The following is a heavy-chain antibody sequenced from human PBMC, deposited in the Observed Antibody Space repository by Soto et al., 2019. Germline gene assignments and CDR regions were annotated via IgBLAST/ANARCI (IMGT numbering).Heavy chain of an antibody. V-gene: IGHV3-23*01. Sequence: PGGSLRLSCAASGFTLNSHAMSWVRQAPGKGLEWVSGIVDSGTNTYYADSVKGRFTISSDSSKNTLYLQMNSLRADDTARYYSAKRALGAHDYWGQGTLVTVSS. D-gene: IGHD1-26*01. CDR1: GFTLNSHA. CDR2: IVDSGTNT. J-gene: IGHJ4*02. CDR3: AKRALGAHDY.